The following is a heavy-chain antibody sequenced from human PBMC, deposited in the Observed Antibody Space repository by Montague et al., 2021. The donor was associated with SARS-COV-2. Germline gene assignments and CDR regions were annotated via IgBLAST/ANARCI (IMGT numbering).Heavy chain of an antibody. J-gene: IGHJ4*02. V-gene: IGHV3-23*01. CDR3: AKDQVGDSVGYYSFDY. Sequence: SLRLSCAASGFTFNNYAVSWIRQAPGKGLEWVSVISGSGDDTNYADFVKGRFAISRDNSKNTLYLQMNSLRAEDTAIYYCAKDQVGDSVGYYSFDYWGQGTLATVSS. D-gene: IGHD3-22*01. CDR1: GFTFNNYA. CDR2: ISGSGDDT.